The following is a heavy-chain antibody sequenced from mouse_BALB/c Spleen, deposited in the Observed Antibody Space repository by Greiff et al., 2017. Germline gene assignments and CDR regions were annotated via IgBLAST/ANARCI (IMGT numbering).Heavy chain of an antibody. CDR3: ARYYYRDYYAMDY. CDR2: ILPGSGST. D-gene: IGHD2-14*01. CDR1: GYTFSSYW. Sequence: QVQLKESGAELMKPGASVKISCKATGYTFSSYWIEWVKQRPGHGLEWIGEILPGSGSTNYNEKFKGKATFTADTSSNTAYMQLSSLTSEDSAVYYCARYYYRDYYAMDYWGQGTSVTVSS. J-gene: IGHJ4*01. V-gene: IGHV1-9*01.